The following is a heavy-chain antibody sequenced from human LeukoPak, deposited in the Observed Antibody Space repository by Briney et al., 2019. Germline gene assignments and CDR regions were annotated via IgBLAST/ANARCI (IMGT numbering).Heavy chain of an antibody. J-gene: IGHJ4*02. CDR1: GYTFTSYY. CDR3: ARSPYFVSIAAARNEFDY. CDR2: INPSGGST. Sequence: GASVKVSCKASGYTFTSYYMHWVRQAPGQGLEWMGIINPSGGSTSYAQKFQGRVTMTRDTSTSTVYMELSSLRSEDTAVYYCARSPYFVSIAAARNEFDYWAREPWSPSPQ. D-gene: IGHD6-13*01. V-gene: IGHV1-46*01.